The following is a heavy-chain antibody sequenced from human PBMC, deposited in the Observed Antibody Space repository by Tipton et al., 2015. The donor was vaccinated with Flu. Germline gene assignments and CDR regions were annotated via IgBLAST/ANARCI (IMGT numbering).Heavy chain of an antibody. CDR3: AGGTVAAGHGWLDH. CDR2: APYIGDT. V-gene: IGHV4-39*07. D-gene: IGHD2-15*01. Sequence: TLSLTCTVSGGSIRGNNYYWGWIRQSPEKGLEWIGSAPYIGDTYYNPSLESRVAISLDTSRDQFSLKLSSLTAADTAVCYCAGGTVAAGHGWLDHWGQGARVTVSS. J-gene: IGHJ5*02. CDR1: GGSIRGNNYY.